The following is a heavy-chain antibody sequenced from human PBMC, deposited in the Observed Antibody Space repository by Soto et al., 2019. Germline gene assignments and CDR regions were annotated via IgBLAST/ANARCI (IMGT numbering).Heavy chain of an antibody. J-gene: IGHJ6*02. D-gene: IGHD3-3*01. CDR3: ARDQDFWSGFYYYYYGMDV. V-gene: IGHV1-69*06. Sequence: QVQLVQSGAEVKKPGSSVKVSCKASGGTFSSYAISWVRQAPGQGLEWMGGIIPIFGTANYAQKFQGRVTITADKSTSTAYMELSSLRSEDTAVYYCARDQDFWSGFYYYYYGMDVCGQGTTVTVSS. CDR1: GGTFSSYA. CDR2: IIPIFGTA.